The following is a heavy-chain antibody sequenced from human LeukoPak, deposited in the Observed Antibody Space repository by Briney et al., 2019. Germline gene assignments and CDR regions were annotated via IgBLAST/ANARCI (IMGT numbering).Heavy chain of an antibody. J-gene: IGHJ4*02. CDR1: GGSFSGYY. Sequence: PSETLSLTCAVYGGSFSGYYWSWIRQPPGKGLEWIGEINHSGSTNYNPSLKSRVTISVDTSKNQFSLKLSSVTAADTAVYYCATSGSYLNYFDCWGQGTLVTVSS. V-gene: IGHV4-34*01. D-gene: IGHD1-26*01. CDR2: INHSGST. CDR3: ATSGSYLNYFDC.